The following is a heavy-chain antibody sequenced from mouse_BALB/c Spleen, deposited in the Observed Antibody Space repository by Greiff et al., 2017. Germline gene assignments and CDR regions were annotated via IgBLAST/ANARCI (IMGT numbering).Heavy chain of an antibody. V-gene: IGHV5-4*02. Sequence: EVNVVESGGGLVKPGGSLKLSCAASGFTFSDYYMYWVRQTPEKRLEWVATISDGGSYTYYPDSVKGRFTISRDNAKNNLYLQMSSLKSEDTAMYYCARGGYYGSRRAMDYWGQGTSVTVSS. D-gene: IGHD1-1*01. J-gene: IGHJ4*01. CDR2: ISDGGSYT. CDR1: GFTFSDYY. CDR3: ARGGYYGSRRAMDY.